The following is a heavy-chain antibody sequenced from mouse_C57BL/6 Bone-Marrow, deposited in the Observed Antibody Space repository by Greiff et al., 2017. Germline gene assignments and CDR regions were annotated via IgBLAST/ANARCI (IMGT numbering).Heavy chain of an antibody. D-gene: IGHD1-1*01. CDR3: TSDYYGSSYPFDC. J-gene: IGHJ2*01. CDR1: GFNIKDDY. CDR2: IDPENGDT. Sequence: VQLQQSGAELVRPGASVKLSCTASGFNIKDDYMHWVKQRPEQGLEWIGWIDPENGDTEYASKFQGKATITADTSSNTAYLQLSSLTSEDTAVYDCTSDYYGSSYPFDCWGQGTTLTVSS. V-gene: IGHV14-4*01.